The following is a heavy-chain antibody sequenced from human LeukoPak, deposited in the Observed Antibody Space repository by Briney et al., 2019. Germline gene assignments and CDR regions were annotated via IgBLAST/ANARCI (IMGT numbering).Heavy chain of an antibody. CDR3: ARQITMVRGVITYYFDY. J-gene: IGHJ4*02. V-gene: IGHV4-39*01. Sequence: SETLSLTCTVSGGSISSSSYYWGWIRQPPGKGLEWIGSIYYSGSTYYNPSLKSRVTISVDTSKNQFSLKLSSVTAADTAVYYCARQITMVRGVITYYFDYWGQGTLVTVSS. CDR1: GGSISSSSYY. CDR2: IYYSGST. D-gene: IGHD3-10*01.